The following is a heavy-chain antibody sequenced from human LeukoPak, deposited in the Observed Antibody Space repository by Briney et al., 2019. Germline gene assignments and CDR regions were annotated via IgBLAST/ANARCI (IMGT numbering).Heavy chain of an antibody. CDR1: GFTFSGSA. CDR3: TIITGEDFDY. J-gene: IGHJ4*02. CDR2: IRSKANSYAT. V-gene: IGHV3-73*01. Sequence: GGSLRLSCAASGFTFSGSAMHWVCQASGKGLEWVGRIRSKANSYATAYAASVKGRFTISRDDSKNTAYLQMNSLKTEDTAVYYCTIITGEDFDYWGQGTLVTVSS. D-gene: IGHD3-16*01.